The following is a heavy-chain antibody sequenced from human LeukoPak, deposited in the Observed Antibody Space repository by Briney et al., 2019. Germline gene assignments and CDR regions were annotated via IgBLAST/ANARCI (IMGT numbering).Heavy chain of an antibody. CDR3: AREGRARYSSGWYRWFDP. CDR2: IRKKTNSYTT. V-gene: IGHV3-72*01. CDR1: GFTFSDHY. Sequence: AGGSLRLSCAASGFTFSDHYMDWVRQAPGKGLEWVGRIRKKTNSYTTEYAASVKDRFTISRDDSKNSLYLQMNSLKTEDTAVYYCAREGRARYSSGWYRWFDPWGQGTLVTVSS. D-gene: IGHD6-19*01. J-gene: IGHJ5*02.